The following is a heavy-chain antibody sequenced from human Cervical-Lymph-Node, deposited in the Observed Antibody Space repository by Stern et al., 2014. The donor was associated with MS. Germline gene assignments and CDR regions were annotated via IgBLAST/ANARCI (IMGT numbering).Heavy chain of an antibody. V-gene: IGHV7-4-1*02. CDR2: NSHNSGNP. D-gene: IGHD6-6*01. J-gene: IGHJ4*02. Sequence: VQLVESGSELKKPGASVKVSCKASGYTLTTYIMNWLRQAPGQGLEWMGWNSHNSGNPTYAQGFTGRFVFSLDTSVSTTYLQISSLKAEDTAVYYCARGHRDYSSSPYFDYWGQGTLVTVSS. CDR3: ARGHRDYSSSPYFDY. CDR1: GYTLTTYI.